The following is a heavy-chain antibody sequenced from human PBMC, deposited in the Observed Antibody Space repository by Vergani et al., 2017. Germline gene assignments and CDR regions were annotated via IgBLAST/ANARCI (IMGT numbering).Heavy chain of an antibody. CDR3: ATKSXGTPGCQIGYFRE. CDR2: ISSDGTQK. Sequence: LQLVESGGGLVQPGGSLRLSCVVSGFTSSYYGMHWVRQAPGKGLEWVAVISSDGTQKYYADSVKGRFTISRDNSKSTLYLQMNSLRTEDTAVYYCATKSXGTPGCQIGYFREWGQGTLVTVSS. D-gene: IGHD1-1*01. J-gene: IGHJ1*01. V-gene: IGHV3-30*03. CDR1: GFTSSYYG.